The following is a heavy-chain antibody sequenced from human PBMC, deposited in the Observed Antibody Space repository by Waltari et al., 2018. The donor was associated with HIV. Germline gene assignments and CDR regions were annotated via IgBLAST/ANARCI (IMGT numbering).Heavy chain of an antibody. CDR2: IYYSGIT. CDR1: GASIRSYY. CDR3: ARVKSGERWLQFGEDPTGKDAFDI. J-gene: IGHJ3*02. Sequence: QVQLQESGPRLVKPSETLSLTCTVSGASIRSYYWSWIRQPPGKGLEWIGYIYYSGITNYNPSLTSRVTLSMDMPKNQFSLNVSSVTAADTAVYSCARVKSGERWLQFGEDPTGKDAFDIWGQGTMVTVSS. D-gene: IGHD5-12*01. V-gene: IGHV4-59*12.